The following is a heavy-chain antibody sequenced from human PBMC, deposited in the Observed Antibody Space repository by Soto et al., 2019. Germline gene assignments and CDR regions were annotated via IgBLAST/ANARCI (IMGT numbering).Heavy chain of an antibody. Sequence: SETLSLTCAVSGGSISSSNWCRWVHQSPGKGLEWIGFIFHSGNANYNPSLQSRVTVSVDTSRNQFFLNLHSVTAADSAVYFCGRESGETWDYEAYWGQGTPVTVSS. CDR1: GGSISSSNW. CDR2: IFHSGNA. J-gene: IGHJ4*02. CDR3: GRESGETWDYEAY. D-gene: IGHD1-7*01. V-gene: IGHV4-4*02.